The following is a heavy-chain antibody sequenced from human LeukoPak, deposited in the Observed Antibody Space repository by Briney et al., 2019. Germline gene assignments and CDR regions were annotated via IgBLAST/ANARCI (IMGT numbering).Heavy chain of an antibody. Sequence: GGSLRLSCAASGFTFSSSAMSWVRQAPGKGLEWVSTISGSGDRTYYADSVKGRFTISRDNSKNTLYLQMNRLRVEDAAVYYCARAPVTSCRGAFCYPFDYWGQGTLVTVSS. CDR1: GFTFSSSA. J-gene: IGHJ4*02. CDR3: ARAPVTSCRGAFCYPFDY. V-gene: IGHV3-23*01. D-gene: IGHD2-15*01. CDR2: ISGSGDRT.